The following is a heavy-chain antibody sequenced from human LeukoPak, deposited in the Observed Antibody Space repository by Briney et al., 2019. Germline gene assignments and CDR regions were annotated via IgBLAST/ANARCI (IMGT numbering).Heavy chain of an antibody. J-gene: IGHJ3*02. D-gene: IGHD4-17*01. Sequence: GASVKVSCKASGGTFSSYAISWVRQAPGQGLEWMGRISAYNGNTNYAQKLQGRVTMTTDTSTSTAYMELRSLRSDDTAVYYCARDLPLPLYGDYTGDAFDIWGQGTMVTVSS. CDR3: ARDLPLPLYGDYTGDAFDI. V-gene: IGHV1-18*01. CDR2: ISAYNGNT. CDR1: GGTFSSYA.